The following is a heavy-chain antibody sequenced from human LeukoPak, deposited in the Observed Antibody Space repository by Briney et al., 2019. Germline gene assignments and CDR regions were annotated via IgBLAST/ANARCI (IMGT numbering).Heavy chain of an antibody. CDR2: MNPNSGNT. D-gene: IGHD3-3*01. J-gene: IGHJ4*02. V-gene: IGHV1-8*03. CDR3: PCGDGPRVSFWSGLWY. Sequence: GASVKVSCKASGGTFTSYDINWVRQATGQGLEWMGWMNPNSGNTGYAQKFQGRVTITRNTSISTAYMELSSLRSEDTAVYYSPCGDGPRVSFWSGLWYWGQGTLVTVSS. CDR1: GGTFTSYD.